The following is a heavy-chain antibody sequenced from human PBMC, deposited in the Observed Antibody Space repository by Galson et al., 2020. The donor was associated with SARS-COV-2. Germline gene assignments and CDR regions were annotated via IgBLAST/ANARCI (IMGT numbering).Heavy chain of an antibody. Sequence: SETLSLTCAVSGGSIRSSNWWSWVRQPPGKGLEWIGEIYHSGSTNYNPSLKSRVTISVDKSKNQFSLKLSSVTAADTAVYYCARTVIEMATGCALSMDYWGQGTLVTVSS. V-gene: IGHV4-4*02. CDR2: IYHSGST. J-gene: IGHJ4*02. CDR1: GGSIRSSNW. D-gene: IGHD4-17*01. CDR3: ARTVIEMATGCALSMDY.